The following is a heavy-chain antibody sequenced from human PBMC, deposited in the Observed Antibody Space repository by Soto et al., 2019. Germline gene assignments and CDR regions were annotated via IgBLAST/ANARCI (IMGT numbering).Heavy chain of an antibody. D-gene: IGHD3-22*01. CDR3: ARRLYYDSSGFEGGGMDV. CDR2: IYYSGST. CDR1: GRTISTSSYY. J-gene: IGHJ6*02. Sequence: PSDTLSLTCISSGRTISTSSYYWGWIRHPPGKGLEWIGSIYYSGSTYYNPSLKSRVTISVDTSKNQFSLKLSSVTAADTAVYYCARRLYYDSSGFEGGGMDVWGQGTTVT. V-gene: IGHV4-39*01.